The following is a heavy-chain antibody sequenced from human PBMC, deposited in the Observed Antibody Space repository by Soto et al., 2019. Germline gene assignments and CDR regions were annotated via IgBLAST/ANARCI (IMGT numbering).Heavy chain of an antibody. CDR2: ISSSSSYI. D-gene: IGHD3-10*01. CDR1: GFTFSSYS. V-gene: IGHV3-21*01. Sequence: GGSLRLSCAASGFTFSSYSMNWVRQAPGKGLEWVSSISSSSSYIYYADPVKGRFTISRDNAKNSLYLQMNSLRAEDTAVYYCARDQGDLGAFDIWGQGTMVTVSS. CDR3: ARDQGDLGAFDI. J-gene: IGHJ3*02.